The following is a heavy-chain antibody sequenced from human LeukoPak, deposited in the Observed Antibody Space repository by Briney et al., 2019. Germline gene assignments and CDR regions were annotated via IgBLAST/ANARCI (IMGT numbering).Heavy chain of an antibody. D-gene: IGHD5-24*01. J-gene: IGHJ4*02. CDR3: ARRARWLRGSFDY. V-gene: IGHV4-38-2*02. Sequence: SETLSLTCTVSGYSISSGYYWGWIRQPPGKGLEWIGSIYHSGSTYYNPSLKSRVTISVDTSKNQFSLKLSSVTAADTAVYYCARRARWLRGSFDYWGQGTLVTVSS. CDR2: IYHSGST. CDR1: GYSISSGYY.